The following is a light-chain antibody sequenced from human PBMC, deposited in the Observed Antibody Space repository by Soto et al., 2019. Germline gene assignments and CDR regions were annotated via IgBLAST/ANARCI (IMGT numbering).Light chain of an antibody. J-gene: IGKJ1*01. Sequence: EIVLTHSPATLSLSPGERATLSCSASQSVSSYLAWYQQKPGQAPRLLIYDASNRATGIPARFSGSGSGTEFTLTISNLQSEDFAVYHCQQYDKWPRTFGQGTKVDIK. V-gene: IGKV3-11*01. CDR2: DAS. CDR3: QQYDKWPRT. CDR1: QSVSSY.